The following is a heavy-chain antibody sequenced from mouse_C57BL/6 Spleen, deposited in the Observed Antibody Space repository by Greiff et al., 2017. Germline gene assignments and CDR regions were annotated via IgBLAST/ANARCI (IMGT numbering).Heavy chain of an antibody. Sequence: VQLQQPGAELVTPGASVKLSCKASGYTFTSYWMHWVTQRPGQGLEWIGMIHPNSGSTNYNEKLKSKATLTVYKSSRTAYMQLSSLTSEDSAVYYCARTGGLISYYVDYRGQVTTLTDSS. CDR3: ARTGGLISYYVDY. D-gene: IGHD1-1*02. CDR1: GYTFTSYW. V-gene: IGHV1-64*01. J-gene: IGHJ2*01. CDR2: IHPNSGST.